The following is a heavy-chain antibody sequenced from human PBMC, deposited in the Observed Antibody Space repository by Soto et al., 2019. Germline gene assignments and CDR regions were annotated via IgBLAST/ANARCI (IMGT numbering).Heavy chain of an antibody. J-gene: IGHJ4*02. CDR2: TNTDGSFT. Sequence: EVQLVESGGGSVQPGGSLRLSCVASGFTFSSHWIYWVRQAPGKGLVWVSRTNTDGSFTSYADSVKGRFTISRDNAKSTLYLQMNSVRADDTAVYYCARDMSTMPDYWGQGTLVTVSS. D-gene: IGHD5-12*01. V-gene: IGHV3-74*01. CDR1: GFTFSSHW. CDR3: ARDMSTMPDY.